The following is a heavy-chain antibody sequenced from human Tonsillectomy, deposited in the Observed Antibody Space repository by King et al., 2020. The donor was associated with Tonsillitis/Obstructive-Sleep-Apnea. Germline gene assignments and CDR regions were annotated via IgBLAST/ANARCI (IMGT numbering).Heavy chain of an antibody. CDR3: AKDVYYYDGSGYYYPFDY. CDR2: ISGSGGST. Sequence: VQLVESGGGLVQPGGSLRLSCAASGFTFSSYAMSWFRQAPGKGLEWVSAISGSGGSTFYADCVKGRFTISRDNSKNTLYLQMNSLRAEDTAVYYCAKDVYYYDGSGYYYPFDYWGQGTLVTVSS. D-gene: IGHD3-22*01. J-gene: IGHJ4*02. V-gene: IGHV3-23*04. CDR1: GFTFSSYA.